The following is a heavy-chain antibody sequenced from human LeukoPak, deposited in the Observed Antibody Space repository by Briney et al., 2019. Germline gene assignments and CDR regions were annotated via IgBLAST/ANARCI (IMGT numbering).Heavy chain of an antibody. CDR1: GYTFTGYY. Sequence: GASVKVSCKASGYTFTGYYMHWVRQAPGQGLEWMGRINPNSGGTNYAQKFQGRVTMTRDTSISTAYMGLSRLRSDDTAVYYCATLDIVVVPAAHSSSSWFDPWGQGTLVTVSS. CDR2: INPNSGGT. J-gene: IGHJ5*02. V-gene: IGHV1-2*06. D-gene: IGHD2-2*03. CDR3: ATLDIVVVPAAHSSSSWFDP.